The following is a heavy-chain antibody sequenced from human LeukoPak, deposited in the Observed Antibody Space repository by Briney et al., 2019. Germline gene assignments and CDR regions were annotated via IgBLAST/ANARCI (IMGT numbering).Heavy chain of an antibody. CDR1: GFTFSSYA. CDR2: ISGSGGST. CDR3: AKDARYFDWLLFYFDY. J-gene: IGHJ4*02. V-gene: IGHV3-23*01. Sequence: PGGSLRLSCAASGFTFSSYAMSWVRQAPGKGLEWVSAISGSGGSTYYADSVKGRFTISRDNSKNTLYLQMNSLRAEDTAVYYCAKDARYFDWLLFYFDYWGQGILVTVSS. D-gene: IGHD3-9*01.